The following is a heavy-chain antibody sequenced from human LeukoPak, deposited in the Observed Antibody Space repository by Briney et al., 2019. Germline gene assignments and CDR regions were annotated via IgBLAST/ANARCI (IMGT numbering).Heavy chain of an antibody. J-gene: IGHJ3*02. Sequence: SETLSLTCTVSGYSISSGYYWGWIRPPPGKGLEWIGSIYHSGSTYYNPSLKSRVTISVDTSKNQFSLKLSSVTAADTAVYYCARDSGMVRGGDAFDIWGQGTMVTVS. V-gene: IGHV4-38-2*02. CDR2: IYHSGST. CDR3: ARDSGMVRGGDAFDI. D-gene: IGHD3-10*01. CDR1: GYSISSGYY.